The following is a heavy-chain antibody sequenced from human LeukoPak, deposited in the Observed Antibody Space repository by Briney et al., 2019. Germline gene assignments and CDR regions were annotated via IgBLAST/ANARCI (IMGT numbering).Heavy chain of an antibody. D-gene: IGHD2-2*01. V-gene: IGHV1-18*01. J-gene: IGHJ4*02. CDR1: GYTFTSYG. CDR2: ISAYNGNT. CDR3: PRPIVVVPAALGFAY. Sequence: ASGKVSCKAAGYTFTSYGISWVGQAPGQGLEWMGWISAYNGNTNYAQKLHGRVTMTTDTSTSTAYMELRSLRPDNTALYYCPRPIVVVPAALGFAYWGQATLVTVSS.